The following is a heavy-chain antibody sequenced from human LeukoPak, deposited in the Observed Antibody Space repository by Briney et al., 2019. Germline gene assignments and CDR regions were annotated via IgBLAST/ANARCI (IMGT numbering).Heavy chain of an antibody. CDR2: IFTSGTT. J-gene: IGHJ5*02. D-gene: IGHD3-16*01. Sequence: SETLSLTCTVSGASIVPYYWSWIRQPAGKGLEWIGRIFTSGTTNYNPSLKTRVTMSLDTSKNQFSLKVTSVTAADTAVYYCARFLGGAGHIKGGLDPWGQGTLVIVSS. CDR1: GASIVPYY. V-gene: IGHV4-4*07. CDR3: ARFLGGAGHIKGGLDP.